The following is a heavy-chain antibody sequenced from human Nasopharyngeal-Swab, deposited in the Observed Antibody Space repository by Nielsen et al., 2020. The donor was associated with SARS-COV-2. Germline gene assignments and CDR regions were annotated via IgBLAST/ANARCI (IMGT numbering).Heavy chain of an antibody. CDR1: GFSFDDYA. CDR2: ISWNSGRI. V-gene: IGHV3-9*01. Sequence: SLKISCAASGFSFDDYAMHWVRQAPEKGLEWASGISWNSGRIGYADSVKGRFTISRDNAKNSLFLQMNSLRAEDTTLYYCAKDLGIAVAGTGHDLWGQGTLVTVSS. J-gene: IGHJ5*02. D-gene: IGHD6-19*01. CDR3: AKDLGIAVAGTGHDL.